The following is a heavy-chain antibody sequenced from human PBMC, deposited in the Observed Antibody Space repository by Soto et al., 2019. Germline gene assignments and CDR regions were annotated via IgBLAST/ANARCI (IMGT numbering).Heavy chain of an antibody. CDR3: AREFKGDIVVVAAATGTSSDY. Sequence: GGSLRLSCAASGFIFSDYFMSWVRQAPGKGLEWISYISSSGSTTYYADSVRGRFTISRDNAKNSLILQMNSLRAEDTAVYYCAREFKGDIVVVAAATGTSSDYWGQGTLVTVSS. CDR2: ISSSGSTT. CDR1: GFIFSDYF. V-gene: IGHV3-11*01. J-gene: IGHJ4*02. D-gene: IGHD2-15*01.